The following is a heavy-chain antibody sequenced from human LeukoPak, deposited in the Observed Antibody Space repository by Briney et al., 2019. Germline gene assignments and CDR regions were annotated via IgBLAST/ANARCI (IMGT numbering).Heavy chain of an antibody. D-gene: IGHD3-22*01. CDR2: IYHNGNT. CDR1: GYSISSGYY. CDR3: ARLSITMILVVITEYYFDY. J-gene: IGHJ4*02. Sequence: SSETLSLTCAVSGYSISSGYYWGWIRQPPGKGLEWIGSIYHNGNTYYNPSLKSRVTISVDTSKNQFSLKLSSVTAADTAVYYCARLSITMILVVITEYYFDYWGQGTLVTLSS. V-gene: IGHV4-38-2*01.